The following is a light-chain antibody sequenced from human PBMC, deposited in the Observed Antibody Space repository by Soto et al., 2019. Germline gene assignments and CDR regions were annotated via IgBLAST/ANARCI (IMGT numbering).Light chain of an antibody. CDR1: QSIGRW. V-gene: IGKV1-5*01. J-gene: IGKJ4*01. Sequence: DIQMTQSPSTLSAFVGDRVTITCRASQSIGRWLAWYQQKPGKAPKLLIYDASSLESGVPSRFSGSGSGTEFTLTISSLQPEDFATYYCQQLNSYPGAFGGGTKVDIK. CDR2: DAS. CDR3: QQLNSYPGA.